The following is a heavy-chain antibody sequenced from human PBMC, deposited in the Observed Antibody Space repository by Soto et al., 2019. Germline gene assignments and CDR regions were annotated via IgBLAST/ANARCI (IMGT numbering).Heavy chain of an antibody. Sequence: QVQLVQSGAEVKKPGASVKVSCKASGYTFTSYAMHWVRQAPGQRLEWMGWINAGNGNTKYSQKFQGRVTIIRDTAASTAHMELSSLRSEDTAGYYCASRQVVAGTNDYYYGMDVWGQGTTVTVSS. CDR2: INAGNGNT. D-gene: IGHD6-19*01. V-gene: IGHV1-3*01. J-gene: IGHJ6*02. CDR1: GYTFTSYA. CDR3: ASRQVVAGTNDYYYGMDV.